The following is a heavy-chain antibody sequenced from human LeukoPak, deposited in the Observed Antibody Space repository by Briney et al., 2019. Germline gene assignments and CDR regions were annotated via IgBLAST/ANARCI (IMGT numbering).Heavy chain of an antibody. CDR2: IYPGDSDT. D-gene: IGHD3-9*01. CDR1: GYSFTSYW. Sequence: GESLKISCKGSGYSFTSYWIGWVRQMPGKGLEWMGIIYPGDSDTRYSPSFQGQVTISAAKSISTAYLQWSSLKSSDTAMYYCARRNDILTSDAFDIWGQGTMVTVSS. J-gene: IGHJ3*02. CDR3: ARRNDILTSDAFDI. V-gene: IGHV5-51*01.